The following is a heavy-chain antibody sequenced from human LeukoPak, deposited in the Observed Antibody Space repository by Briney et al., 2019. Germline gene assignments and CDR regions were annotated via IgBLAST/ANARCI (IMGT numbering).Heavy chain of an antibody. D-gene: IGHD6-19*01. V-gene: IGHV3-23*01. CDR2: ISGSGGST. CDR1: GFTFSSYA. J-gene: IGHJ3*02. Sequence: PGGSLRLSCAASGFTFSSYAMSWVRQAPGKGLEWASAISGSGGSTYYADSVKGRFTISRDNSKNTLYLQMNSLRAEDTAVYYCAKDGRYSSGWYVQAFDIWGQGTMVTVSS. CDR3: AKDGRYSSGWYVQAFDI.